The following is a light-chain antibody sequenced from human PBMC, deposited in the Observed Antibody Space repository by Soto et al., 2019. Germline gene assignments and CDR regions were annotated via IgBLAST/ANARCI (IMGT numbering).Light chain of an antibody. CDR3: QQYGLSLLT. CDR1: QSASTSF. V-gene: IGKV3-20*01. Sequence: EFVLTQSPGTLSLSPGERATLSCRASQSASTSFLAWYQQKPGQAPRLLIYGTSSRATGIPDRFSGSGSGTDFTLSISRLEPEDFAVYYCQQYGLSLLTFGGGTKVDIK. J-gene: IGKJ4*01. CDR2: GTS.